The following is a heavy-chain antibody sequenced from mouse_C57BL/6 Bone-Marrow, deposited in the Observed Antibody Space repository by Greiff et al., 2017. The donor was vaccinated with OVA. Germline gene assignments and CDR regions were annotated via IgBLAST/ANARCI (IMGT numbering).Heavy chain of an antibody. J-gene: IGHJ3*01. CDR1: GYSITSGYY. D-gene: IGHD1-1*01. CDR2: ISYDGSN. CDR3: ARAYGAY. Sequence: EVKLQESGPGLVKPSQSLSLTCSVTGYSITSGYYWNWIRQFPGNKLEWMGYISYDGSNNYNPSLKNRISITRDTSKNQFFLKLNSVTTEDTATYYCARAYGAYWGQGTLVTVSA. V-gene: IGHV3-6*01.